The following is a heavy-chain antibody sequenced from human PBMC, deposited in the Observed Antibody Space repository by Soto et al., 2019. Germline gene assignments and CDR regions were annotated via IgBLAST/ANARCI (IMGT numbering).Heavy chain of an antibody. D-gene: IGHD6-13*01. CDR3: AREYSSSRYFDY. CDR1: GFTFSSYW. J-gene: IGHJ4*02. CDR2: INSDGSST. V-gene: IGHV3-74*01. Sequence: EVQLVESGGGLVQSGGSLRLSCAASGFTFSSYWMHWVRQAPGKGLVWVSRINSDGSSTSYADPVKGRFTISRDNAKNTLYLQMNSLRVEDTAVYYCAREYSSSRYFDYWGQGTLVTVSS.